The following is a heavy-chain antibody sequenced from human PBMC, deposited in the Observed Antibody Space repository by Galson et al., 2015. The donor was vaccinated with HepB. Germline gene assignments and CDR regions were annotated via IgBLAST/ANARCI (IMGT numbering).Heavy chain of an antibody. Sequence: SLRLSCAASGFTFSSYWMSWVRQAPGKGLEWVANIKQDGSEKYYVDSAKGRFTISRDNAKNSLYLQMNSLRAEDTAVYYCARDAEGIAVAGADAFDIWGQGTMVTVSS. CDR1: GFTFSSYW. D-gene: IGHD6-19*01. V-gene: IGHV3-7*03. J-gene: IGHJ3*02. CDR3: ARDAEGIAVAGADAFDI. CDR2: IKQDGSEK.